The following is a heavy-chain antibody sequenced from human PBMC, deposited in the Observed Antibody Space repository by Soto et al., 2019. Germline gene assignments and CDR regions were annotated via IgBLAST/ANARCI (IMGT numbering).Heavy chain of an antibody. CDR3: ARWSYLKY. CDR1: GFSFGSYA. Sequence: GGSLRLSCAASGFSFGSYALSWVRQAPGKGLEWVSTISGSDGKTFYSDSVKSRFSISRDTSQNTLYLQMNSLRADDTAIYYCARWSYLKYWGRGTRITV. J-gene: IGHJ4*02. CDR2: ISGSDGKT. V-gene: IGHV3-23*01. D-gene: IGHD3-10*01.